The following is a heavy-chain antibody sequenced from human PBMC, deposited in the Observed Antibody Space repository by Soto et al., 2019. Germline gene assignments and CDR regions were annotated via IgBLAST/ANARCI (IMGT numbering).Heavy chain of an antibody. J-gene: IGHJ6*02. Sequence: ASVKVSCKASGYTFTSYGISWVRQAPGQGLKWMGWISAYNGNTNYAQKLQGRVTMTTDTSTSTAYMELRSLRSDDTAVYYCERDGSTGRVDTAMAQYYYDYYGMDVWGQGTTVTVS. V-gene: IGHV1-18*01. D-gene: IGHD5-18*01. CDR3: ERDGSTGRVDTAMAQYYYDYYGMDV. CDR1: GYTFTSYG. CDR2: ISAYNGNT.